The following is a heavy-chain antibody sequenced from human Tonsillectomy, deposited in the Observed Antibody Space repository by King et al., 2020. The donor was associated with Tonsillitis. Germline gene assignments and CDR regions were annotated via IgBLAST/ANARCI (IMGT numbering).Heavy chain of an antibody. CDR2: ISYDGSNK. Sequence: VQLVESGGGVVQPGRSLRLSCAASGFTFSSYAMHWVRQAPGKGLEWVAVISYDGSNKYYADSVQGRFTISRDNSKNTLFLQMNSLRAEDTAMYYCARDIHFWWLFDSWGKGTLVAVSS. CDR1: GFTFSSYA. D-gene: IGHD2-15*01. CDR3: ARDIHFWWLFDS. V-gene: IGHV3-30-3*01. J-gene: IGHJ4*02.